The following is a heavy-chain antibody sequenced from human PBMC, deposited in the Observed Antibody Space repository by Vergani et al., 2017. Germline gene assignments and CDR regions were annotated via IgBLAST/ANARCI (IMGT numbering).Heavy chain of an antibody. CDR2: IFSSGTT. J-gene: IGHJ4*02. V-gene: IGHV4-61*02. Sequence: QVQLQESGPGLVKPSQTLSLSCTVSGGSVRTSIGYYWTWIRQPAGKTLEWIREIFSSGTTHYNPSFKNRVTIAVDTSKNQFYLKLNSVPAADTAVYYCARGSRAEGGTGPDKWGQGTLVTVSS. D-gene: IGHD6-13*01. CDR3: ARGSRAEGGTGPDK. CDR1: GGSVRTSIGYY.